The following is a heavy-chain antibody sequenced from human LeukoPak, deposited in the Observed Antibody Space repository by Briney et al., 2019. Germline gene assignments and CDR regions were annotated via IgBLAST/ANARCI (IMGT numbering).Heavy chain of an antibody. D-gene: IGHD2-2*01. Sequence: GGSLRLSCAASGFTFSSYAMSWVRQAPGKGLEWVSAISDGGISTYYADSVKGRFTISRDNSKNTLYLQMNSLRAEDTAVYYCARSPGDYARLPGDYWGQGTLVTVSS. CDR2: ISDGGIST. J-gene: IGHJ4*02. V-gene: IGHV3-23*01. CDR1: GFTFSSYA. CDR3: ARSPGDYARLPGDY.